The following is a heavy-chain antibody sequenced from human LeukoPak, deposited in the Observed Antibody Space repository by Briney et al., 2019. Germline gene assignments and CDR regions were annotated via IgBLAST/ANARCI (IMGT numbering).Heavy chain of an antibody. CDR3: AREVGLTLDY. V-gene: IGHV3-30-3*01. CDR2: ILYDGSNK. CDR1: GFTFSSYA. Sequence: GGSLRLSCAASGFTFSSYAMHWVRQAPGKGLEWVAVILYDGSNKYYADSVKGRFTISRDNSKNTLYLQMNSLRAEDTAVYYCAREVGLTLDYWGQGTLVTVSS. D-gene: IGHD3/OR15-3a*01. J-gene: IGHJ4*02.